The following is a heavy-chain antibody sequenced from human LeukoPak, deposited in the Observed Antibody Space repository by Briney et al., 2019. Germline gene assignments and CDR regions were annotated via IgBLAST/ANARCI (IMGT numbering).Heavy chain of an antibody. D-gene: IGHD3-22*01. CDR2: ISAYNGNT. CDR1: GYTFTSYG. J-gene: IGHJ4*02. CDR3: ARTYYYDSSGYYLMRTHPPDY. V-gene: IGHV1-18*01. Sequence: GASVKVSCKASGYTFTSYGISWVRQAPGQGLEWMGWISAYNGNTNYAQKLQGRVTMTTDTSTSTAYMELRSLRSDDTAVYYCARTYYYDSSGYYLMRTHPPDYWGQGTLVTVSS.